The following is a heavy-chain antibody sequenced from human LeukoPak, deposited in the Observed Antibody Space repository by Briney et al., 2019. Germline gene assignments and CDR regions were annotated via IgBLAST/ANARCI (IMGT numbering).Heavy chain of an antibody. CDR1: GNTVSSNSAT. CDR2: TYYRSKWYK. J-gene: IGHJ1*01. CDR3: ARGPSYFQH. Sequence: SQTLSLTCAISGNTVSSNSATWNWIRQSPSRGLEWLGRTYYRSKWYKYYAVSVKGRITINPDTSKNQFSLQLNSVTPEDTAVYYCARGPSYFQHWGQGTLVTVPS. V-gene: IGHV6-1*01.